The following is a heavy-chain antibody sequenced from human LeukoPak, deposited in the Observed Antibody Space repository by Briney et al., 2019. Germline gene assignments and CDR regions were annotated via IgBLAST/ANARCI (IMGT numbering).Heavy chain of an antibody. V-gene: IGHV4-39*02. CDR1: ALSISSSSHC. Sequence: PSETLSLTCTVSALSISSSSHCWAWIRQPPGKGLEWIASVSYSGTTHFNPSLKSRVTISVDTSKNQFSLQMSSVTAADSAVYYCARDGYSSAWILDYWGQGTRVTVSS. CDR2: VSYSGTT. J-gene: IGHJ4*02. D-gene: IGHD6-25*01. CDR3: ARDGYSSAWILDY.